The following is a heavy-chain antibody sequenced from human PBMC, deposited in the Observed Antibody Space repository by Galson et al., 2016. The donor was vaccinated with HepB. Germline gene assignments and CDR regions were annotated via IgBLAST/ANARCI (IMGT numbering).Heavy chain of an antibody. V-gene: IGHV1-46*01. CDR1: GYTFTRYY. CDR2: INPSGGST. J-gene: IGHJ4*02. CDR3: ARGGYYDSSGSLRD. D-gene: IGHD3-22*01. Sequence: SVKVSCKASGYTFTRYYIHWVRQAPGQGLEWMGVINPSGGSTKDAQKFQGRVTMTRDTSTSTVYMELSSLRSEDTAVYFCARGGYYDSSGSLRDWGQGTLVTVSS.